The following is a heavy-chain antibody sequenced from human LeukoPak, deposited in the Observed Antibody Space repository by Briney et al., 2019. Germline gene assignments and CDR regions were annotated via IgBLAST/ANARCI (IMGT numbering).Heavy chain of an antibody. Sequence: GGSLRLSCAASGFTFSSYAMHWVRQAPGKGLEWVAVISYDGSNKYYADSVKGRFTISRDNSKNTLYLQMNSLRAEDTAVYYCARDVARYYYDSSGSVYRGQGTLVTVSS. CDR3: ARDVARYYYDSSGSVY. V-gene: IGHV3-30-3*01. J-gene: IGHJ4*02. D-gene: IGHD3-22*01. CDR1: GFTFSSYA. CDR2: ISYDGSNK.